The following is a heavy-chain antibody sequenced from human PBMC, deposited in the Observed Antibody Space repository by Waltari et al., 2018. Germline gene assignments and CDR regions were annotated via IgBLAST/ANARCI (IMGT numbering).Heavy chain of an antibody. J-gene: IGHJ6*02. D-gene: IGHD2-2*01. CDR3: ATDGTDCSTTSCYFGGIDV. Sequence: QVHLVESGGGVVQPGRSLRLSCAASGFSFSSYAMYWVRQAPGKGLEWAAFISFDGNNKYYADSGKGRFAISRDDSKNTLYLQMNSLRTEDTAVYYCATDGTDCSTTSCYFGGIDVWGQGTTVTVSS. CDR1: GFSFSSYA. V-gene: IGHV3-30*09. CDR2: ISFDGNNK.